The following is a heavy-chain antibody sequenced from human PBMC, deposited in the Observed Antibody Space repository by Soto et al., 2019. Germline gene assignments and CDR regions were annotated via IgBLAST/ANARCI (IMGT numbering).Heavy chain of an antibody. CDR1: GYTFTSYG. Sequence: QVQLVQSGAEVKKPGASVKVSCKASGYTFTSYGISWVRQAPGQGLEWMGWFSPYNGNTNYAQKLQGRVTMTTDTSTSTAYMELRSLRSDDTAVYYCARAEKTVTTLRKGFDPWGQGTLVTVSS. J-gene: IGHJ5*02. V-gene: IGHV1-18*01. CDR3: ARAEKTVTTLRKGFDP. D-gene: IGHD4-17*01. CDR2: FSPYNGNT.